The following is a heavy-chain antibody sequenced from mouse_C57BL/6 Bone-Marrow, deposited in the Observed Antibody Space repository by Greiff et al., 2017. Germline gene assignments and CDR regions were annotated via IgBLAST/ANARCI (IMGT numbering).Heavy chain of an antibody. CDR2: INPGSGGT. V-gene: IGHV1-54*01. CDR1: GYAFTNYL. D-gene: IGHD2-12*01. Sequence: QVHVKQSGAELVRPGTSVKVSCKASGYAFTNYLIEWVKQRPGQGLEWIGVINPGSGGTNYNEKFKGKATLTADKSSSTAYMQLSSLTSEDSAVXFCARDTTEAWLAYWGQGTLVTVSA. CDR3: ARDTTEAWLAY. J-gene: IGHJ3*01.